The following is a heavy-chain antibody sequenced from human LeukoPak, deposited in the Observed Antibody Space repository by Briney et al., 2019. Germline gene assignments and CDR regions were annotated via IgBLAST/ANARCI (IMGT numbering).Heavy chain of an antibody. CDR3: ARQGYADFSPRPFDY. J-gene: IGHJ4*02. V-gene: IGHV4-34*01. CDR2: INHSGYT. CDR1: GESFSGYF. Sequence: SETLSLTCAVYGESFSGYFWSWIRQPPGKGLEWIGEINHSGYTNYNPSLKNRVTISVDTSKNQFSLKLRSVTAADTAVFYCARQGYADFSPRPFDYWGQGTLVTVSS. D-gene: IGHD4-17*01.